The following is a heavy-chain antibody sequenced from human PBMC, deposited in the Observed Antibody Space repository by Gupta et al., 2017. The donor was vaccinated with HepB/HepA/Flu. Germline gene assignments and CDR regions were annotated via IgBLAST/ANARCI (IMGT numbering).Heavy chain of an antibody. V-gene: IGHV1-2*02. CDR3: ARSISRYCSSTSCDPRWGYFDY. D-gene: IGHD2-2*01. CDR2: INPNSGGT. Sequence: QVQLVHSGPEVKKPGASVKVSCRAAGYTFTDYYLHWVRQAPGQGLEWVGWINPNSGGTNYAQKFQGRVTMTRDTSSNTSYMELSRLRSDDTAVYYCARSISRYCSSTSCDPRWGYFDYWGQGTLVTVSS. CDR1: GYTFTDYY. J-gene: IGHJ4*02.